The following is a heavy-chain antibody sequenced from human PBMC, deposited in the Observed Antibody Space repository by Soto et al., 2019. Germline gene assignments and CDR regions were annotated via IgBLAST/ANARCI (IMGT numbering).Heavy chain of an antibody. V-gene: IGHV2-26*01. CDR2: IFSNDEK. CDR1: GFSLSNARMG. CDR3: ARIPPTRSFDWLLPNYFDY. Sequence: QVTLKESGPVLVKPTETLTLTCTVSGFSLSNARMGVSWIRQPPGKALEWLAHIFSNDEKSYSTSLKSRLTISKDTSKSQVVLTMTNMDPVDTATYYCARIPPTRSFDWLLPNYFDYWGQGTLVTVSS. D-gene: IGHD3-9*01. J-gene: IGHJ4*02.